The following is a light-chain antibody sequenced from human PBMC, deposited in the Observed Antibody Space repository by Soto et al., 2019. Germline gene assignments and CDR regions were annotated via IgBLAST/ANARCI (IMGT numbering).Light chain of an antibody. Sequence: DIQMTQSPSSLSASVGDRVTITCRACQSISSYLNWYQQKPGKAPKLLIYAASSLQSGVPSRFSGSGSGTDFTLIISSLQPEDFATYYCQQSYRTPLTFGGGTKVEIK. J-gene: IGKJ4*01. CDR2: AAS. CDR3: QQSYRTPLT. CDR1: QSISSY. V-gene: IGKV1-39*01.